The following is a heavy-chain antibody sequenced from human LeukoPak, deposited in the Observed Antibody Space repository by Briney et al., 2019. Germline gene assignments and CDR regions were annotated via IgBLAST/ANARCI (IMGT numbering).Heavy chain of an antibody. D-gene: IGHD4-23*01. V-gene: IGHV4-30-4*01. J-gene: IGHJ4*02. CDR2: IHYSGNT. Sequence: SEALSLTCAVSGGSSRSGDYFWSWIRQPPGKGLEWIGHIHYSGNTYYNPSLKSRVSISVDTSKNQFSLKLSSVTAADTAVYYCARENNDYGGKKAFDYWGQGTLVTVSS. CDR1: GGSSRSGDYF. CDR3: ARENNDYGGKKAFDY.